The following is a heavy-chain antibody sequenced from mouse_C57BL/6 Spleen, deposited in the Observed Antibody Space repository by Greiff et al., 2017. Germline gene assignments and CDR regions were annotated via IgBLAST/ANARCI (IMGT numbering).Heavy chain of an antibody. Sequence: DVKLVESGPGLVKPSQSLSLTCSVTGYSITSGYYWNWIRQFPGNKLEWMGYISYDGSNNYNPSLKNRISITRDTSKNQFFLKLNTVTTEDTATYYCARDGDLYAMDYWGQGTSVTVSS. J-gene: IGHJ4*01. V-gene: IGHV3-6*01. CDR2: ISYDGSN. CDR1: GYSITSGYY. D-gene: IGHD2-13*01. CDR3: ARDGDLYAMDY.